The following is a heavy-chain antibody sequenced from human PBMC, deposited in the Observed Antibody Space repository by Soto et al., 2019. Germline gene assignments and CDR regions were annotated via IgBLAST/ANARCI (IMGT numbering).Heavy chain of an antibody. J-gene: IGHJ4*02. CDR1: GFTFSSYG. V-gene: IGHV3-33*01. Sequence: GGSLRLSCAASGFTFSSYGMHWVRQAPGKGLEWVAVIWYDGSNKYYADSVKGRFTISRDNSKNTLYLQMNSLRAEDTAVYYYARVGYEPDTAMVDYWGQGTLVTVSS. D-gene: IGHD5-18*01. CDR2: IWYDGSNK. CDR3: ARVGYEPDTAMVDY.